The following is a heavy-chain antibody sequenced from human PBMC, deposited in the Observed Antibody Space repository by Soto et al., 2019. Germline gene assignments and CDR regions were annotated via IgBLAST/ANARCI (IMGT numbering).Heavy chain of an antibody. V-gene: IGHV3-23*01. Sequence: EVQLLESGGGLVQPGGSLRLSCAASGFTFSSYAMSWVRQAPGKGLEWVSAISGSGGTTYYADSVKGRFTFSRDNSKNTLSLKMHSLSAEDTAVYYCAKTANGWFSAFDIWGQGTMVTVSS. CDR2: ISGSGGTT. D-gene: IGHD6-19*01. CDR3: AKTANGWFSAFDI. J-gene: IGHJ3*02. CDR1: GFTFSSYA.